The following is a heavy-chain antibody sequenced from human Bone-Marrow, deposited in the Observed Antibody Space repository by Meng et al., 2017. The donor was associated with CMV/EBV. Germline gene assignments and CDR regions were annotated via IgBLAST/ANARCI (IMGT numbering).Heavy chain of an antibody. J-gene: IGHJ3*02. CDR2: IYYSGST. V-gene: IGHV4-59*01. Sequence: SETLSLTCTVSGGSISSYYWSWIRQPPGKGLEWIGYIYYSGSTHYNPSLKSRFTISGNTSKNEFSLKVSSVTAADTAVYYCARGGEVPMGITNDAFDIWGQGTMVTVSS. CDR3: ARGGEVPMGITNDAFDI. CDR1: GGSISSYY. D-gene: IGHD3-22*01.